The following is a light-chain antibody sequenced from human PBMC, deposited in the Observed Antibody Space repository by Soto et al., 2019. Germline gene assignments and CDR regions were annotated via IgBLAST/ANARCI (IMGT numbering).Light chain of an antibody. CDR1: QDIGNS. CDR3: QESDHLPL. Sequence: DIQMTQSPPSLSASVGDRVTITCQASQDIGNSLNWYQHKPGKAPKLVIYDAYNLETGVPSTFSGSGYGTDFTFTISSLRPEDIATYYCQESDHLPLFGPGTKVDIK. J-gene: IGKJ3*01. CDR2: DAY. V-gene: IGKV1-33*01.